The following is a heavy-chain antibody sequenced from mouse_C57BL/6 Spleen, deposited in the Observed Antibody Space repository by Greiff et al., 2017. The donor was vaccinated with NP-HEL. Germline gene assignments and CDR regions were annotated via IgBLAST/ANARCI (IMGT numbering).Heavy chain of an antibody. V-gene: IGHV1-81*01. Sequence: VQLQQSGAELARPGASVKLSCKASGYTFTSYGISWVKQRTGQGLEWIGEIYPRSGNTYYNEKFKGKATLTADKSSSTAYMELRSLTSEDSAVYFCAREGGTTVVGAMDYWGQGTSVTVSS. CDR1: GYTFTSYG. CDR2: IYPRSGNT. CDR3: AREGGTTVVGAMDY. J-gene: IGHJ4*01. D-gene: IGHD1-1*01.